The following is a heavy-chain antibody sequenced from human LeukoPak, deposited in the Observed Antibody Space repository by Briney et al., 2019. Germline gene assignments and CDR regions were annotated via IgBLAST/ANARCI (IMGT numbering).Heavy chain of an antibody. CDR1: GYTLTGYY. CDR2: INPNSGGT. J-gene: IGHJ5*02. D-gene: IGHD2-8*01. V-gene: IGHV1-2*02. CDR3: ARDIVLMGDNWFDP. Sequence: ASVKVSCKASGYTLTGYYMHWVRQAPGQGLEWMGWINPNSGGTNYAQEFQGRVTMTRDTSISTAYMELSRLRSDDTAVYYCARDIVLMGDNWFDPWGQGTLVTVSS.